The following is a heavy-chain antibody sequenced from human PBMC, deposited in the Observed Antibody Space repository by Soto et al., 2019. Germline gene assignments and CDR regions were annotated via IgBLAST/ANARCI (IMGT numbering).Heavy chain of an antibody. Sequence: QVQLQESGPGLVKPSGTLSLTCAVSGGSTSTSNWWSWVRQPPGKGLEWIGEVYRTGSTNYNPSLESRLTISVAKSKTQFSVKLTSVPAADTAVYYCARARATIAAAAIFDCWGQGTLVTVSS. CDR1: GGSTSTSNW. V-gene: IGHV4-4*02. CDR3: ARARATIAAAAIFDC. J-gene: IGHJ4*02. CDR2: VYRTGST. D-gene: IGHD6-13*01.